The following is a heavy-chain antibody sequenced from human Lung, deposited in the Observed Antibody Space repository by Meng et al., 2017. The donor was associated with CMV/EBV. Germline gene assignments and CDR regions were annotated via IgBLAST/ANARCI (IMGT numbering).Heavy chain of an antibody. Sequence: SETLSLXCAVYGGSFSGYYWSWIRQPPGKGLEWIGEINHSGSINYNSSLKSRVTISVDTSKDQFSLKLNSVTAADTAVYYCARAPIINDFWSGQVSNYFDNWGQGTXVNVYS. CDR3: ARAPIINDFWSGQVSNYFDN. V-gene: IGHV4-34*01. D-gene: IGHD3-3*01. CDR1: GGSFSGYY. CDR2: INHSGSI. J-gene: IGHJ4*02.